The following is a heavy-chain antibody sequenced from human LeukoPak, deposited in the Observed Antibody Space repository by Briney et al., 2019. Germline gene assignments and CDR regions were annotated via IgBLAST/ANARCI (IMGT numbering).Heavy chain of an antibody. D-gene: IGHD2-2*01. CDR1: GFIFSDAG. V-gene: IGHV3-15*01. CDR3: ARDGYCSSTSCYGRNL. J-gene: IGHJ5*02. Sequence: PGGPPSFSGVASGFIFSDAGLSGVRQAPGKGRKGVGRFKSKTDGGTTDYPAPIKDRFTVSRDDSKNTLYLQMNSLRVEDTAVYYCARDGYCSSTSCYGRNLWGQGTLVTVSS. CDR2: FKSKTDGGTT.